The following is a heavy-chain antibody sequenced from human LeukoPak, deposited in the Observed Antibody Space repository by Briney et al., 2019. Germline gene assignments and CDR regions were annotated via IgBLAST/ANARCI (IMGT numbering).Heavy chain of an antibody. CDR3: ARALSGAPFDI. Sequence: GASVKVSCKASGYTFTKFGISWVRQAPGQEFEWMGWISPYNDNTNYAKKFQGRVTLTTDTSTSTAYMELRGLTSDDTAVYYCARALSGAPFDIWGQGTMVTVSS. V-gene: IGHV1-18*01. CDR2: ISPYNDNT. CDR1: GYTFTKFG. D-gene: IGHD1-26*01. J-gene: IGHJ3*02.